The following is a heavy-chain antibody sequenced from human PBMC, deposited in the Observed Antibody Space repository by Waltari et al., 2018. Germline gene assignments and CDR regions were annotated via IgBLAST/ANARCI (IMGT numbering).Heavy chain of an antibody. CDR3: ARDLLGVVTHLNY. J-gene: IGHJ4*02. D-gene: IGHD2-21*02. Sequence: QVQLVQSGAEVKKPGSSVKVSCKASGGTFSSYAISWVRQALGQGLEWMGGIIPIFGAANYARKFQGRVTITADESTSTAYMELSSLRSEDTAVYYCARDLLGVVTHLNYWGQGTLVTVSS. CDR2: IIPIFGAA. CDR1: GGTFSSYA. V-gene: IGHV1-69*13.